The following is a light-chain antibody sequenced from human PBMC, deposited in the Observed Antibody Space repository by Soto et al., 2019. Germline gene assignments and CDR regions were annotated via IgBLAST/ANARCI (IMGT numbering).Light chain of an antibody. Sequence: EIVMTQSPATLSVSPGERATLSCRASQSVSRNLAWYQQKPGQAPRLLIYGVSTRASGISARFSASGSGTDFTLTISSLKDEDVAVYYCQQYYKFTITFGQGTRLEIK. V-gene: IGKV3-15*01. J-gene: IGKJ5*01. CDR1: QSVSRN. CDR2: GVS. CDR3: QQYYKFTIT.